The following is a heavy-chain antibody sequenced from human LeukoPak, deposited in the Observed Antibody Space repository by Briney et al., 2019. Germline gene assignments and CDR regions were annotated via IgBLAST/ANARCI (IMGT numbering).Heavy chain of an antibody. CDR1: GFTFSSYA. D-gene: IGHD1-20*01. V-gene: IGHV3-30-3*01. CDR3: ARVTVNHDY. J-gene: IGHJ4*02. CDR2: ISYDGSNK. Sequence: PGGSLRLSCAASGFTFSSYAMHWVRQAPGKGLEWVAVISYDGSNKYYADSVKGRFTISRDNSKNTLYLQMNSLRAEDTAVYYCARVTVNHDYWGQGTLVTVSS.